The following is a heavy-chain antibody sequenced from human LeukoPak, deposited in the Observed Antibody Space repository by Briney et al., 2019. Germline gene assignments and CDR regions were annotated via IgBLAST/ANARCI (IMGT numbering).Heavy chain of an antibody. CDR1: GYSFTSYW. CDR2: IYPGDSDT. V-gene: IGHV5-51*01. D-gene: IGHD3-10*01. J-gene: IGHJ6*02. Sequence: GESLKISCKGSGYSFTSYWIGWVRQMHGKGLEWMGIIYPGDSDTRYSPSFQGQVTISADKSISTAYLQWSSLKASDTAMYYCARHDLWFGEFYGMDVWGQGTTVTVCS. CDR3: ARHDLWFGEFYGMDV.